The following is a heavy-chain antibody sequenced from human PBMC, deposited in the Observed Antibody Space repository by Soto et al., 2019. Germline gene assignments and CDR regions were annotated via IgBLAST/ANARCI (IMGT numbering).Heavy chain of an antibody. D-gene: IGHD3-3*01. Sequence: PGGSLRLSCAASGFTFSNAWMSWVRQAPGKGLEWVGRIKSKTDGGTTDYAAPVKGRFTISRDDSKNTLYLQMNSLKTEDTAVYYCTTDFTLRILRFLEWSSGDYYGMDVWGQGTTVTV. J-gene: IGHJ6*02. CDR3: TTDFTLRILRFLEWSSGDYYGMDV. V-gene: IGHV3-15*01. CDR1: GFTFSNAW. CDR2: IKSKTDGGTT.